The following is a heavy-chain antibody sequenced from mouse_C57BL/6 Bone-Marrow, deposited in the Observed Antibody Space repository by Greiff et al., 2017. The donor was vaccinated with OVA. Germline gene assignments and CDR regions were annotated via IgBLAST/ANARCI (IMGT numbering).Heavy chain of an antibody. CDR3: ARMGGTAWFAY. J-gene: IGHJ3*01. Sequence: QVQLQQPGAELVKPGASVKLSCKASGYTFTSYWMHWVKQRPGQGLEWIGMIHPNSGSTNYNEKFKSKATLTVDKSSSTAYMQLSSLTSEDSAVYYCARMGGTAWFAYWGQGTLVTVSA. CDR1: GYTFTSYW. CDR2: IHPNSGST. D-gene: IGHD4-1*01. V-gene: IGHV1-64*01.